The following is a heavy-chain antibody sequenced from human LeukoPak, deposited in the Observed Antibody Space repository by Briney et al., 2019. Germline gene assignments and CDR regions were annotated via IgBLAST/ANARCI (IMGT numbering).Heavy chain of an antibody. V-gene: IGHV4-34*01. Sequence: PSETLSLTCAVYGGSFSGYYWSWIRQPPGEGLEWIGEINHSGSTNYNRSLKSRVTISVDTSKNQFSLKLTSVTAADTAVYYCATNLYGSGNYFAYWGQGTLVTVSS. CDR3: ATNLYGSGNYFAY. D-gene: IGHD3-10*01. CDR1: GGSFSGYY. J-gene: IGHJ4*02. CDR2: INHSGST.